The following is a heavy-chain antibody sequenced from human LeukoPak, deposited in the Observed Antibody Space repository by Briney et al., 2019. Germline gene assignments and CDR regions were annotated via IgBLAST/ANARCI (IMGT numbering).Heavy chain of an antibody. CDR2: IYPGDSDT. CDR1: GYSFTTSW. Sequence: GESLKISCKGSGYSFTTSWIGWVRQMPGKGLEWMGIIYPGDSDTRYSPSFQGQVTISADKPISTAYLQWNSLKASDTALYYCARHERYYFDYWGQGTLVTVSS. V-gene: IGHV5-51*01. CDR3: ARHERYYFDY. J-gene: IGHJ4*02.